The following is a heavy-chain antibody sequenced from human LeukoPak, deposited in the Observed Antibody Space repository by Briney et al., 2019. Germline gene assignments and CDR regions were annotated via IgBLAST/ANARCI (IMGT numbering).Heavy chain of an antibody. CDR1: GFIFSNYW. CDR3: SGGSRFVDY. J-gene: IGHJ4*02. Sequence: GGSLRLSCAASGFIFSNYWMTWVRQAPGKGLEWVANIKEDGSEKYYVDSVKGRSTISRDNAKNSLFLQMNSLRVEDTAVYYCSGGSRFVDYWGQGTLVTVSS. V-gene: IGHV3-7*04. CDR2: IKEDGSEK. D-gene: IGHD3-10*01.